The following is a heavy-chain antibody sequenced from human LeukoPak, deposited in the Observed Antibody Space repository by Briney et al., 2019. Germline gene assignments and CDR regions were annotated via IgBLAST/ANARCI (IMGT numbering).Heavy chain of an antibody. J-gene: IGHJ3*02. CDR3: AKDYGRRYSYGGDPGAFDI. V-gene: IGHV3-21*04. CDR2: ISSSSSYI. CDR1: GFTFSSYS. Sequence: GGSLRLSCAASGFTFSSYSMNWVRQAPGKGLEWVSSISSSSSYIYYADSVKGRFTISRDNSKNTLYLQMNSLRAGDTAVYYCAKDYGRRYSYGGDPGAFDIWGQGTMVTVSS. D-gene: IGHD5-18*01.